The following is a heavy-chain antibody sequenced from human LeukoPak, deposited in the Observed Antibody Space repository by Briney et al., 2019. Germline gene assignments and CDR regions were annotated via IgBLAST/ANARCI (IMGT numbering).Heavy chain of an antibody. J-gene: IGHJ4*02. CDR2: FGLAGDT. V-gene: IGHV3-13*01. Sequence: PGGSLRLSCAASGFIFTDYDLHWVRQPPGKGLEWVSVFGLAGDTYYADSVKGRFTISRDVAKNSLYLQMNNLRAGDTAVYYCVRTNGGTYYDYWGQGTLVTVSS. CDR1: GFIFTDYD. CDR3: VRTNGGTYYDY. D-gene: IGHD1-26*01.